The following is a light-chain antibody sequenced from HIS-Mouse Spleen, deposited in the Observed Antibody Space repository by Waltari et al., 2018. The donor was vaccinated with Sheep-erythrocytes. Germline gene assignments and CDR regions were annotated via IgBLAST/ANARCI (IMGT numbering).Light chain of an antibody. J-gene: IGLJ1*01. CDR3: CSYAGSYNHV. Sequence: QSALTQPRSVSGSPGQSVTISCTGTSSDVGGYNYVFWYQQHPGKAPKLMIYDVSKRPSGVPVRFSGSKSGNTASLTISGRQAEDESDYYCCSYAGSYNHVFATGTKVTVL. V-gene: IGLV2-11*01. CDR1: SSDVGGYNY. CDR2: DVS.